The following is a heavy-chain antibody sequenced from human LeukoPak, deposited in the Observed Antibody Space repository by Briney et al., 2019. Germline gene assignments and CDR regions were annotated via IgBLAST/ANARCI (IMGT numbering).Heavy chain of an antibody. CDR1: GFTFSSYA. CDR3: AKVLIQYGDYADY. Sequence: PGGSLRLSCAASGFTFSSYAMSRVRQAPGKGLEWVSAISGSGGSTYYADSVKGRFTISRDNSKNTLYLQMNSLRAEDTAVYYRAKVLIQYGDYADYWGQGTLVTVSS. V-gene: IGHV3-23*01. D-gene: IGHD4-17*01. CDR2: ISGSGGST. J-gene: IGHJ4*02.